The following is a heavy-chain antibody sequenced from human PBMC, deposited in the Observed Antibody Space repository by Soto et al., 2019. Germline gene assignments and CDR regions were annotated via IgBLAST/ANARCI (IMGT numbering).Heavy chain of an antibody. J-gene: IGHJ4*02. V-gene: IGHV3-9*01. Sequence: EVQLVESGGGLVQPGRSLRLSCAASGCTFDDYAMHWVRQAPGKGLEWVSGLSWNSGSIGYADSVKGRFTISRDNAKNSLYLQMNSLRAEDTALYYCTKDIIAADGTELAGGGYYFAYWGQGTLVTVSS. D-gene: IGHD6-13*01. CDR2: LSWNSGSI. CDR3: TKDIIAADGTELAGGGYYFAY. CDR1: GCTFDDYA.